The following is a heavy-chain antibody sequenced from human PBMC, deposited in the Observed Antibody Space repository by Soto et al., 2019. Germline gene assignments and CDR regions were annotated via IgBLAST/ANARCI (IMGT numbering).Heavy chain of an antibody. D-gene: IGHD2-2*01. Sequence: ASVKVSCKASGYTFTGYYMNWVRQAPGQGLEWMGWINPNSGGTNYAQKLQGRVTMTRDTSISTAYMELSRLRSDDTAVYYCAIVGDIVVVPAAFWFDPWGQGTLVTVSS. CDR3: AIVGDIVVVPAAFWFDP. V-gene: IGHV1-2*02. J-gene: IGHJ5*02. CDR2: INPNSGGT. CDR1: GYTFTGYY.